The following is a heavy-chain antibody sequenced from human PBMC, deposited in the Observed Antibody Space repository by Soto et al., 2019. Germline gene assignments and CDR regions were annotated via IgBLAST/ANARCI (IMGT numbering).Heavy chain of an antibody. V-gene: IGHV3-48*01. CDR3: ARDEQGTTVSDWFDP. J-gene: IGHJ5*02. CDR2: ISSSSSTI. CDR1: GFTFSSYS. D-gene: IGHD4-4*01. Sequence: GGSLRLSCAASGFTFSSYSMNWVRQAPGKGLEWVSYISSSSSTIYYADSVKGRFTISRDNAKNSLYLQMNSLRAEDTAVYYCARDEQGTTVSDWFDPWGQGTLVTVSS.